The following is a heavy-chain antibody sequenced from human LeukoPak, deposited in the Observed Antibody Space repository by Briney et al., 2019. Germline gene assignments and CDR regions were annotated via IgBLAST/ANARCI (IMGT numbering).Heavy chain of an antibody. D-gene: IGHD5-12*01. CDR2: ISSSSSYI. Sequence: PGGSLRLSCAASGFTFSSYSMNWVRQAPGKGLEWVSSISSSSSYIYYAGSVKGRFTISRDNAKNSLYLQMNSLRAEDTAVYYCARGGYSGYDLSPKYYGVDVWGQGTTVTVSS. CDR1: GFTFSSYS. CDR3: ARGGYSGYDLSPKYYGVDV. V-gene: IGHV3-21*01. J-gene: IGHJ6*02.